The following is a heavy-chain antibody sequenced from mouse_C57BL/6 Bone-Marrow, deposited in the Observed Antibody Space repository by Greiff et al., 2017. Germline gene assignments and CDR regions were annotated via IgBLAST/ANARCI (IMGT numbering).Heavy chain of an antibody. CDR3: ARHDDGYPYYAMDY. CDR1: GFSLTSYG. V-gene: IGHV2-6-1*01. CDR2: IWSDGST. D-gene: IGHD2-3*01. J-gene: IGHJ4*01. Sequence: VQVVESGPGLVAPSQSLSIPCTVSGFSLTSYGVHWVRQPPGKGLEWLVVIWSDGSTTYNSALKSRLSISKDNSKSQVFLKMNSLQTDDTAMYYCARHDDGYPYYAMDYWGQGTSVTVSS.